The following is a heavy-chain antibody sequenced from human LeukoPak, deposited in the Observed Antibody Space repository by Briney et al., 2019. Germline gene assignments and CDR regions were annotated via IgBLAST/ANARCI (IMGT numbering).Heavy chain of an antibody. D-gene: IGHD4-11*01. CDR2: ISSSGSTI. CDR1: GFTFSDYY. CDR3: ARPPYSNYLYYYYYMDV. J-gene: IGHJ6*03. Sequence: GGSLRLSCAASGFTFSDYYMSWIRQAPGKGLEWVPYISSSGSTIYYADSVKGRFTISRDNAKNSLYLQMNSLRAEDTAVYYCARPPYSNYLYYYYYMDVWGKGTTVTVSS. V-gene: IGHV3-11*01.